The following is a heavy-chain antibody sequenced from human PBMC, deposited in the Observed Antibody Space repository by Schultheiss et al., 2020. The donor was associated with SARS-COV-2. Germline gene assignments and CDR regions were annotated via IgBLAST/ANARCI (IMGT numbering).Heavy chain of an antibody. CDR1: GFTFRSYE. D-gene: IGHD5-18*01. CDR2: ISSGGSTK. CDR3: ARGPQGSVGDSYGYVDY. V-gene: IGHV3-48*03. Sequence: GGSLRLSCAASGFTFRSYEMKWVRQAPGKGLEWVSYISSGGSTKYYADSVKGRFTISRDTAKNSLYQQMNSLRAEDTAVYYCARGPQGSVGDSYGYVDYWGQGILVTVSS. J-gene: IGHJ4*02.